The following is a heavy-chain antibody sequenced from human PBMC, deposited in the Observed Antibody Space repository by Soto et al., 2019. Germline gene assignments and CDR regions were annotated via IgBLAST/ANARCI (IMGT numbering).Heavy chain of an antibody. CDR3: TRRYNWNDNYFDT. V-gene: IGHV4-39*01. D-gene: IGHD1-20*01. Sequence: LSLTCTVSGASISVHSYYWTWIRQPPGKGLEWIGSSYYSGTTYFNPSLKSRATISVDTSKNQFSLRLTSVTAADTAIYYCTRRYNWNDNYFDTWGPGALVTVSS. CDR2: SYYSGTT. CDR1: GASISVHSYY. J-gene: IGHJ5*02.